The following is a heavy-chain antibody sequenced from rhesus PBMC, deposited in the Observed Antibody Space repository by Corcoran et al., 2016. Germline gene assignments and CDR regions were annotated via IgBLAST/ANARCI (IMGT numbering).Heavy chain of an antibody. V-gene: IGHV3-8*01. Sequence: EVQLVESGGGLVQPGGSLRLSCSGSGFSLSGYYMYWVRQATGKGVDWVSKINPDGHATWYVDSVEGLFTMSKENAKNTLYLQMDSLRTEDTAVYYCAKEVVGRGYFDCWGQGVLVTVSS. J-gene: IGHJ4*01. CDR1: GFSLSGYY. CDR2: INPDGHAT. CDR3: AKEVVGRGYFDC. D-gene: IGHD3-16*01.